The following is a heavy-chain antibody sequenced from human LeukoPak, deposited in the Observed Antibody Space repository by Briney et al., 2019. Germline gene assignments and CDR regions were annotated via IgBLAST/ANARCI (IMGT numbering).Heavy chain of an antibody. CDR2: IDETWDT. V-gene: IGHV4-4*09. J-gene: IGHJ3*01. D-gene: IGHD3-10*01. Sequence: SETLSLTCTVSGGSISGYHWSWIRQSPGKGLEWIGYIDETWDTNYSPSLKSRVTMSLDMSKNQFSLEMNSVTAADTAMFYCARVDRRGGRRREVFYVWGQGTMLTLSS. CDR1: GGSISGYH. CDR3: ARVDRRGGRRREVFYV.